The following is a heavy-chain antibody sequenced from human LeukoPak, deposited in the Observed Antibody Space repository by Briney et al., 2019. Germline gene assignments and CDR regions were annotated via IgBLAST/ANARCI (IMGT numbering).Heavy chain of an antibody. CDR2: ISSSSSYI. J-gene: IGHJ6*02. CDR1: GFTFSSYS. CDR3: ARDRQDIVVVPAAMGYYYGMDV. Sequence: PGGSLRLSCAASGFTFSSYSMNWVRQAPGKGLEWVSSISSSSSYIYYADSVKGRFTISRDNAKNSLYLQMNSLRAEDTAVYYCARDRQDIVVVPAAMGYYYGMDVWGQGTTVTVSS. D-gene: IGHD2-2*01. V-gene: IGHV3-21*04.